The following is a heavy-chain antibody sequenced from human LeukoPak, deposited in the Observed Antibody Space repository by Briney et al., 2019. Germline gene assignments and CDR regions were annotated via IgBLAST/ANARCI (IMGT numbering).Heavy chain of an antibody. CDR2: INSYGSNT. J-gene: IGHJ4*02. CDR1: GFTFRSYS. V-gene: IGHV3-74*01. Sequence: GGSLTLSCTASGFTFRSYSVNWLRQAPGEGLVWVSRINSYGSNTSYADSVKGLFTISRDYSKNTLFLQMNSLRAEDTSVYYCERVENVDSALIASWGKGPLVPAS. CDR3: ERVENVDSALIAS. D-gene: IGHD5-18*01.